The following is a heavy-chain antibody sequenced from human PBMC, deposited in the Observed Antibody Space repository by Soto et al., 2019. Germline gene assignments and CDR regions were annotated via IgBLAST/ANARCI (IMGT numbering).Heavy chain of an antibody. J-gene: IGHJ6*02. CDR2: IGTAGDT. D-gene: IGHD2-15*01. V-gene: IGHV3-13*01. CDR1: GFTFSSYD. Sequence: GGSLRLSCAASGFTFSSYDMHWVRQATGKGLEWVSAIGTAGDTYYPGSVKGRFTISRENAKNSLYLQMNSLRAEDTAVYYCARAAPIENNYYYYGMDVWGQGTTVTVSS. CDR3: ARAAPIENNYYYYGMDV.